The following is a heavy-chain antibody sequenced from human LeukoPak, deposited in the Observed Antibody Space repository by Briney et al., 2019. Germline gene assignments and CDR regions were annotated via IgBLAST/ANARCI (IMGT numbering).Heavy chain of an antibody. CDR3: ARGKTIRVADPFDY. CDR2: INSYTGTT. J-gene: IGHJ4*02. CDR1: GYTFNSYG. V-gene: IGHV1-18*01. D-gene: IGHD6-19*01. Sequence: ASVKVSYKASGYTFNSYGISWVRQAPGQGLEWMGWINSYTGTTNYGQKFQGRVTMTTDTSMSTAYIELRSLRSDDTAVYYCARGKTIRVADPFDYWGQGTLVTVSS.